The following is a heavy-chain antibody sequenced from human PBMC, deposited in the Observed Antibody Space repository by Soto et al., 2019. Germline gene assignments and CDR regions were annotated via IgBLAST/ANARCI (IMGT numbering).Heavy chain of an antibody. CDR1: GGSISSYY. D-gene: IGHD4-17*01. Sequence: SETLSLTCTVSGGSISSYYWSWIRQPPGKGLEWIGYIYYSGSTNYNPSLKSRVTISVDTSKNQFSLKLSSVTAADTAVYYCASSPRYGFNWFDPWGQGTLVTVSS. J-gene: IGHJ5*02. CDR2: IYYSGST. V-gene: IGHV4-59*01. CDR3: ASSPRYGFNWFDP.